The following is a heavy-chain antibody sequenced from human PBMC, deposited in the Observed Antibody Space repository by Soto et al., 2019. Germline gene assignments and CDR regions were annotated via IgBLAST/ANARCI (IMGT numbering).Heavy chain of an antibody. CDR1: GGSISAYF. V-gene: IGHV4-59*01. J-gene: IGHJ4*02. CDR3: ARASSTWYWDY. Sequence: SEPLSLTCTVSGGSISAYFWTWIRQPPGKGLEWIGYIYYSGDTNYNPSLKSRVTISVDTSKNQFSLKLSSVTATDTAVYYCARASSTWYWDYWGRGTLVTVSS. D-gene: IGHD6-13*01. CDR2: IYYSGDT.